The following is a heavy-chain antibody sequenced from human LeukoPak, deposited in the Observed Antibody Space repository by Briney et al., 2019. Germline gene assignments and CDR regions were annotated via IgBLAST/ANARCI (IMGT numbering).Heavy chain of an antibody. Sequence: PGGSLRLSCAASGFTFSSYSMNWVRQAPGKGLEWVSSISSSSSYIYYADSVKGRFTISRDNAKNSLYLQMNSLRAEDTAVYYCARDGGCSTSCPLDAWGQGTLVTVSS. V-gene: IGHV3-21*01. CDR3: ARDGGCSTSCPLDA. D-gene: IGHD2-2*01. CDR2: ISSSSSYI. J-gene: IGHJ5*02. CDR1: GFTFSSYS.